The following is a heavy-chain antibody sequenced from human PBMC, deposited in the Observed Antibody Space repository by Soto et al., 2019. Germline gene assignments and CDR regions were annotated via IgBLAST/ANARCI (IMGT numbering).Heavy chain of an antibody. CDR2: IYSNGDT. CDR1: GFSVGNNY. CDR3: ARKSDSSPVPEADGV. J-gene: IGHJ4*02. D-gene: IGHD2-8*01. V-gene: IGHV3-53*02. Sequence: EVQLVETGGGLIQPGGSLRLSCAASGFSVGNNYMTWVRQSPGKWPEWVSLIYSNGDTDYADSVKGRFSISRDNFKNTLYLQMNNLRAEDTAVYHCARKSDSSPVPEADGVWGRGTLVTVSS.